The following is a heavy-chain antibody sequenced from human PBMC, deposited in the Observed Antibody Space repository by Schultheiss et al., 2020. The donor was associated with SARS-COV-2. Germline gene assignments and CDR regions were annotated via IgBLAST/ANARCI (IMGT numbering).Heavy chain of an antibody. V-gene: IGHV3-30-3*01. CDR3: ARRENAPGPFDY. CDR1: GFTFSSYA. J-gene: IGHJ4*02. Sequence: GGSLRLSCAASGFTFSSYAMHWIRQAPGKGLEWVAVISYDGITKYYADSVKGRFTISRDNSKDTLYLQMNSLRTEDTAVYYCARRENAPGPFDYWGQGTLVTVSS. CDR2: ISYDGITK.